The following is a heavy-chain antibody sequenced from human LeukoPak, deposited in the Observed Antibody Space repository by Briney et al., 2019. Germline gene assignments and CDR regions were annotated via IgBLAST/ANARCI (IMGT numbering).Heavy chain of an antibody. CDR1: GYTITNNY. CDR2: INPSGTGT. CDR3: ARKGASDY. J-gene: IGHJ4*02. V-gene: IGHV1-46*01. Sequence: ASVKVSCKASGYTITNNYMHWVRQAPGQGLEWMGVINPSGTGTSYAQKFQGRVTMTRDTSTNTAYMELSSLTSEDTAVYYCARKGASDYWGQGTLVTVSS.